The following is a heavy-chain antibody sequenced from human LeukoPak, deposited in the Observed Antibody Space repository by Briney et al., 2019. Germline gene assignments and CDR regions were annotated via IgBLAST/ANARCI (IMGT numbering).Heavy chain of an antibody. V-gene: IGHV4-4*09. CDR3: ARRVQEARSIGSANWLDP. D-gene: IGHD3-10*01. CDR2: IYTSGTT. J-gene: IGHJ5*02. Sequence: PSETPSLTCTVSGGSISTYSWNWIRQPPGKGLEWIGRIYTSGTTNYNPSLGSRVTISVDTSINQLSLKLSSVTAADTAVYYCARRVQEARSIGSANWLDPWGQGILVTVSS. CDR1: GGSISTYS.